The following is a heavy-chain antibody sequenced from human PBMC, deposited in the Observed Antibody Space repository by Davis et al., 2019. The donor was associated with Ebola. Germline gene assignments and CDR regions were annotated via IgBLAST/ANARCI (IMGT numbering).Heavy chain of an antibody. J-gene: IGHJ6*02. D-gene: IGHD5/OR15-5a*01. CDR3: AIYASPQRARLYYYYGMDV. V-gene: IGHV1-3*01. Sequence: ASVKVSCKAAGYTFTSYAMHWVRQAPGQRLEWMGWINAGNGNTKYSQKFQGRVTITADQSTSKAYMELSSLKSEDTAVYYCAIYASPQRARLYYYYGMDVWGQGTTVTVSS. CDR1: GYTFTSYA. CDR2: INAGNGNT.